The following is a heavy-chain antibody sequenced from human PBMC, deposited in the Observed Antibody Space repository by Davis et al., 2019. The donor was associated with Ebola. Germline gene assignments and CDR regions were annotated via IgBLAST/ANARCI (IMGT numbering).Heavy chain of an antibody. CDR2: VYYSGST. V-gene: IGHV4-39*01. J-gene: IGHJ5*02. D-gene: IGHD3-10*01. CDR1: GGSFSDYY. CDR3: ARHNGGSRFDP. Sequence: MPSETLSLTCAVYGGSFSDYYWGWIRQPPGKGLEWIGSVYYSGSTYYNPSLKGRITVSVDTSKNQFSLKLNSVTAADTAMYYCARHNGGSRFDPWGQGTLVTVSS.